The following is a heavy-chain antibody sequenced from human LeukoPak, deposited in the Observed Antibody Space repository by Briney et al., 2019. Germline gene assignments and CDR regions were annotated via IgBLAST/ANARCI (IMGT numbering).Heavy chain of an antibody. D-gene: IGHD3-22*01. CDR3: ARVPLHDDSGHYYPH. CDR2: INGGNGNT. Sequence: ASVKVSCKTSGYTFTSYGMHWVRQAPGQSLEWMGWINGGNGNTKYSEKFQGRVTIIRDTSASTAYMELSSLGSEDTAAYYCARVPLHDDSGHYYPHWGQGTLVTVSS. J-gene: IGHJ1*01. V-gene: IGHV1-3*01. CDR1: GYTFTSYG.